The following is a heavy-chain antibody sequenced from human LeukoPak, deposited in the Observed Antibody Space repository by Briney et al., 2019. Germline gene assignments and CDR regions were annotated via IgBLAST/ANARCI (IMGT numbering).Heavy chain of an antibody. Sequence: GGSLRLSCAASGFTFSDYYMSWVRLAPGKGMEWVSDISTSGGSTYYADSVKGRFTISRDNSKNTLYLQMNSLRAEDTAVYYCAKSKGGDYFDYWGQGTLVTVSS. CDR1: GFTFSDYY. CDR3: AKSKGGDYFDY. CDR2: ISTSGGST. V-gene: IGHV3-23*01. D-gene: IGHD3-16*01. J-gene: IGHJ4*02.